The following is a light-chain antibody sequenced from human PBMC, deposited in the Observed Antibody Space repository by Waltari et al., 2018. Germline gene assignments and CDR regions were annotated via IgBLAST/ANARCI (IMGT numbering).Light chain of an antibody. V-gene: IGLV2-14*01. CDR2: EVS. CDR3: SSYTRSHTYV. CDR1: SSDIAAYNF. Sequence: QSALTQPASVSGSPGQSTTISCTGTSSDIAAYNFVSWYQQHPGKAPKLMIYEVSNRPSGVSTRFSASKSGNTASLTISGLQAEDEADYHCSSYTRSHTYVFGAGTKVTVL. J-gene: IGLJ1*01.